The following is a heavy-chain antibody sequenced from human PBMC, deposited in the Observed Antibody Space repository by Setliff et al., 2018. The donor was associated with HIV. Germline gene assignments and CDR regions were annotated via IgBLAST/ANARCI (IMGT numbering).Heavy chain of an antibody. CDR2: IYYSGST. Sequence: ASETLSLTCTVSGGSIRSSSFYWGWIRQPPGKGLEWIGSIYYSGSTYYNSSLKSRVTISVDTSKNQFSLKLSSVTATDTAVYYCARHAIVDTAGRGFDYRGQGTLVTVSS. CDR1: GGSIRSSSFY. J-gene: IGHJ4*02. D-gene: IGHD5-18*01. V-gene: IGHV4-39*01. CDR3: ARHAIVDTAGRGFDY.